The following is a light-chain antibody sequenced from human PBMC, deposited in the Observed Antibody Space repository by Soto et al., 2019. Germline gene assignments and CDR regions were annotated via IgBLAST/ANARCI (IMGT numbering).Light chain of an antibody. J-gene: IGLJ2*01. CDR1: SRDVGGYNY. V-gene: IGLV2-8*01. CDR2: EVS. CDR3: SSYAGSNNVV. Sequence: QSALTQPPSASGSPGQSVTISFTGTSRDVGGYNYVSWYQQHPGKAPKLMIYEVSKRPSGVPDRFSGSKSGNTASLTVSGLQAEDEADYYCSSYAGSNNVVFGGGTKLTV.